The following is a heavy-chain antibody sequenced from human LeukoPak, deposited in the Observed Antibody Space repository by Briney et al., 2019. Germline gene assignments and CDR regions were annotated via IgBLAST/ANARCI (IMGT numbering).Heavy chain of an antibody. D-gene: IGHD2-21*02. CDR1: GFTVSSNY. V-gene: IGHV3-66*01. Sequence: GGSLRLSCAASGFTVSSNYMSWVRQAPGKGLEWVSVIYSGGSTYYADSVKGRFTISRDNSKNTLYLQMNSLRAEDTAVYYCARGQHIVVVTATHDAFDIWGQGTMVTASS. J-gene: IGHJ3*02. CDR3: ARGQHIVVVTATHDAFDI. CDR2: IYSGGST.